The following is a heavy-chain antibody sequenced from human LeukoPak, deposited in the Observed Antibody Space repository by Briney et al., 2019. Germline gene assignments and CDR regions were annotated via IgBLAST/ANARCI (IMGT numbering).Heavy chain of an antibody. CDR1: GYSSTSYW. CDR3: ARHTVQYCSSTSCYNY. Sequence: GESLKISCKGSGYSSTSYWISWVRQMPGKGLEWMGRIDPSDSYTNYSPSFQGHVTISADKSISTAYLQWSSLKASDTAMYYCARHTVQYCSSTSCYNYWGQGTLVTVSS. J-gene: IGHJ4*02. CDR2: IDPSDSYT. V-gene: IGHV5-10-1*01. D-gene: IGHD2-2*02.